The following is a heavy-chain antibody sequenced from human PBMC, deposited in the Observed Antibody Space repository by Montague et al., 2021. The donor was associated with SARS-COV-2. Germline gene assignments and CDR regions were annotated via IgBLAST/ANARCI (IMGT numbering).Heavy chain of an antibody. Sequence: SETLSLTCTVSGGSISSYYWSWIRQPPGKGLEWIGYIYYSGSTHYNPSLKSRVTISVDTSKNQFSLKLTSVTAADTAVYYCASHVPDFWCGMDYWGQGTLVTVSS. J-gene: IGHJ4*02. D-gene: IGHD3-3*01. CDR2: IYYSGST. V-gene: IGHV4-59*01. CDR1: GGSISSYY. CDR3: ASHVPDFWCGMDY.